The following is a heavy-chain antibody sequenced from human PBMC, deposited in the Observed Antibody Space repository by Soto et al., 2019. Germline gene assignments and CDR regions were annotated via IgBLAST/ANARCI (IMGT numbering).Heavy chain of an antibody. CDR3: TRDGDYYSSGTYGYFDY. D-gene: IGHD3-10*01. CDR1: GFTFGDYA. Sequence: GGSLRLSCTASGFTFGDYALSWVRQAPGKGLEWVGFIRSKTYGGTTEYATSVKGRFTISRDDSKSIAYLQMNSLRSDDTAVYYCTRDGDYYSSGTYGYFDYWGQGTLVTVSS. J-gene: IGHJ4*02. V-gene: IGHV3-49*04. CDR2: IRSKTYGGTT.